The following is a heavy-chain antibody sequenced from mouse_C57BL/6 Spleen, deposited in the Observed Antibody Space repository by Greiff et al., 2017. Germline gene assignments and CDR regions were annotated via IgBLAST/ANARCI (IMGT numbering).Heavy chain of an antibody. J-gene: IGHJ2*01. V-gene: IGHV1-26*01. CDR2: INPNNGGT. D-gene: IGHD1-1*01. CDR3: ATYYYGT. CDR1: GYTFTDYY. Sequence: EVQLQQSGPELVKPGASVKISCKASGYTFTDYYMNWVKQSHGQSLEWIGDINPNNGGTSYNQKFKGKATLTVDKSSSTAYMELRSLTSEDSAVYYCATYYYGTWGQGTTLTVSS.